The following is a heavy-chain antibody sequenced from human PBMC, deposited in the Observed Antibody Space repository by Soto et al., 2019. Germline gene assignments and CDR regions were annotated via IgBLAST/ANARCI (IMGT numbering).Heavy chain of an antibody. CDR3: ARGRGSSWYFDY. CDR1: GGYIRTRDYF. Sequence: PSETLCLTCTVSGGYIRTRDYFWSWIRQPPGKGLEWIGYIYYTGSTFYNPSLRSRVTISGDTSKNEFSLKLSSVTAADTAVYSCARGRGSSWYFDYWGQGTLVTVSS. CDR2: IYYTGST. J-gene: IGHJ4*02. D-gene: IGHD6-13*01. V-gene: IGHV4-30-4*08.